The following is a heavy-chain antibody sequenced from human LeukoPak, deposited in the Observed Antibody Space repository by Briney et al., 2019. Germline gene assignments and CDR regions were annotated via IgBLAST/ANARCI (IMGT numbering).Heavy chain of an antibody. CDR3: AKVGYYDFWSGQPHFDY. D-gene: IGHD3-3*01. V-gene: IGHV3-23*01. CDR1: GFTFSIYA. CDR2: ISGSGGST. J-gene: IGHJ4*02. Sequence: GSLRLSCAASGFTFSIYAMSWVRQAPGKGLEWVSAISGSGGSTYYADSVKGRFTISRDNSKNTLYLQMNSLRAEDTAVYYCAKVGYYDFWSGQPHFDYWGQGTLVTVSS.